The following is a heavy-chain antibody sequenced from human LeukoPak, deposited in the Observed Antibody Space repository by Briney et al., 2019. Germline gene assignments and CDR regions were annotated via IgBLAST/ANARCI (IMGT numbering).Heavy chain of an antibody. CDR1: GFTVSSNE. J-gene: IGHJ4*02. Sequence: GGSLRLSCAASGFTVSSNEMSWVRQAPGKGLEWVSSISGGSTYYADSRKGRFTISRDNSKNTLYLQMNSLRAEDTAVYYCAREQYYDFWSGYPYYFDYWGQGTLVTVSS. CDR2: ISGGST. D-gene: IGHD3-3*01. CDR3: AREQYYDFWSGYPYYFDY. V-gene: IGHV3-38-3*01.